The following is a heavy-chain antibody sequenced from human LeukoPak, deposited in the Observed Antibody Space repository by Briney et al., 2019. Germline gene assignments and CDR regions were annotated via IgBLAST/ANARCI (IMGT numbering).Heavy chain of an antibody. CDR1: GYTFTSYG. CDR3: ARDRKDIVVVVAAAPGGY. D-gene: IGHD2-15*01. Sequence: EASVKVSCKASGYTFTSYGISWVRQAPGQGLEWMGIINPSGGSTSYAQKFQGRVTMTRDTSTSTVYMELSSLRSEDTAVYYCARDRKDIVVVVAAAPGGYWGQGTLVTVSS. V-gene: IGHV1-46*01. CDR2: INPSGGST. J-gene: IGHJ4*02.